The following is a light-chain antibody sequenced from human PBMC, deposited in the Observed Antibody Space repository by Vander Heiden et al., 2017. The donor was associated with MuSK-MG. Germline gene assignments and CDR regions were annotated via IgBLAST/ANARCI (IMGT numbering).Light chain of an antibody. Sequence: EIAMTQSPATLSVSPGERATLSCRASQRVSNNLAWYQQKPGQAPRLLISGASTRATGIPARFSGSGSGTEFTLTISSLQSEDFAVYYCQQYNNWRRSLAFGGGTKVDIK. CDR2: GAS. V-gene: IGKV3-15*01. CDR3: QQYNNWRRSLA. CDR1: QRVSNN. J-gene: IGKJ4*01.